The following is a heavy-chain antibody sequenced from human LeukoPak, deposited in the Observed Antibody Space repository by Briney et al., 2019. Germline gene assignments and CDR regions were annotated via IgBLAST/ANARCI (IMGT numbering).Heavy chain of an antibody. CDR2: IYTTGST. V-gene: IGHV4-4*07. CDR1: GGSINSDY. J-gene: IGHJ4*02. Sequence: PSETLSLTCTVSGGSINSDYWGWIPQPAGEGLGWIGRIYTTGSTNYNPSLESRVTMSVDTSKNQFSLKLTSVTAADTAIYYCARAGYTISYYSLDYWGQGILVTVSS. D-gene: IGHD1-26*01. CDR3: ARAGYTISYYSLDY.